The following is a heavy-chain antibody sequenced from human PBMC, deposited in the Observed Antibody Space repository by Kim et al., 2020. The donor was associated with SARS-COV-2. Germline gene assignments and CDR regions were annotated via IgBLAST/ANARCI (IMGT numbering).Heavy chain of an antibody. Sequence: SETLSLTCTVSGGSISSSSYYWGWIRQPPGKGLEWIGSIYYSGSTYYNPSLKSRVTISVDTSKNQFSLKLSSVTAADTAVYYCARLGNFWSGYDYYYYG. J-gene: IGHJ6*01. CDR3: ARLGNFWSGYDYYYYG. D-gene: IGHD3-3*01. CDR2: IYYSGST. V-gene: IGHV4-39*01. CDR1: GGSISSSSYY.